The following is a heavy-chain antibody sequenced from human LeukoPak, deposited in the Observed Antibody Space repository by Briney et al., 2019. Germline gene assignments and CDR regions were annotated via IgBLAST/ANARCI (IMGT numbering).Heavy chain of an antibody. J-gene: IGHJ4*02. CDR1: GGSLSGYY. Sequence: SETLSLTCAVYGGSLSGYYWSWIRQPPGKGLEWIGEINHSGSTNYNPSLKSRVAISVDTSKNQFSLKLSSVTAADTAVYYCARRLRRAPFDYWGQGTLVTVSS. CDR2: INHSGST. V-gene: IGHV4-34*01. CDR3: ARRLRRAPFDY.